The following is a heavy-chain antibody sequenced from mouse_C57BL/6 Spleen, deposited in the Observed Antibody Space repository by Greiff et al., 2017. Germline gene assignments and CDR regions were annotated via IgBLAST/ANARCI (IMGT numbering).Heavy chain of an antibody. CDR1: GFTFSNYW. Sequence: EVKLMESGGGLVQPGGSMKLSCVASGFTFSNYWMNWVRQSPEKGLEWVAQIRLKSDNYATHYAESVKGRFTISRDDSKSSVDLQMNNLRAEDTGMYYCTGAPITTVVATPFAYWGQGTLVTVSA. CDR2: IRLKSDNYAT. D-gene: IGHD1-1*01. J-gene: IGHJ3*01. CDR3: TGAPITTVVATPFAY. V-gene: IGHV6-3*01.